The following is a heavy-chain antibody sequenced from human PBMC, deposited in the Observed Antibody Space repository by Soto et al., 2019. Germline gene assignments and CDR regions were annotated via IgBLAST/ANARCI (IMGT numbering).Heavy chain of an antibody. V-gene: IGHV4-59*08. CDR3: ARYLVGATTGWFDP. J-gene: IGHJ5*02. D-gene: IGHD1-26*01. CDR2: IYYSGST. CDR1: GGSISSYY. Sequence: SETLSLTCTVSGGSISSYYWSWIRQPPGKGLEWIGYIYYSGSTNYNPSLKSRVTISVDTSKNQFSLKLSSVTAADTAVYYCARYLVGATTGWFDPWGQGTLVTVSS.